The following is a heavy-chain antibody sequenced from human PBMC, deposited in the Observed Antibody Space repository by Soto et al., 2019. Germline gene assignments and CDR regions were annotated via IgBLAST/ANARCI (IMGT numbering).Heavy chain of an antibody. D-gene: IGHD4-4*01. CDR1: GFTFRSNA. V-gene: IGHV3-30-3*01. Sequence: QVQLVESGGGVVQPGSSLRLSCAASGFTFRSNAMHWVRQAPGKGLEWVAVISYDGSSQYYADSVKGRFTISRDNSKNTLYLQMNSLRAEDTAVYCCARDRTAQYYYYGMDVWGQGTTVTVSS. CDR3: ARDRTAQYYYYGMDV. J-gene: IGHJ6*02. CDR2: ISYDGSSQ.